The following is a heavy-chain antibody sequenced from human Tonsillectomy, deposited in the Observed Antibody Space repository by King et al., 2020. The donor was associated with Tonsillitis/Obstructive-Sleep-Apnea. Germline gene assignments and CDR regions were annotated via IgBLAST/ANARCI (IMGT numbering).Heavy chain of an antibody. V-gene: IGHV2-5*02. D-gene: IGHD3-16*02. CDR1: GFSFSTSGFG. CDR2: NYCDGGK. CDR3: AHLRGYDFVWGSYRLDY. Sequence: TLKESGPTLVKSTQTLTLTCTFSGFSFSTSGFGVGWIRHPPGRALVWLAINYCDGGKRYRQSVKIRLTITKDTSKNTVVLTMTNMEPVDTATYYCAHLRGYDFVWGSYRLDYWGQGTLVTVSS. J-gene: IGHJ4*02.